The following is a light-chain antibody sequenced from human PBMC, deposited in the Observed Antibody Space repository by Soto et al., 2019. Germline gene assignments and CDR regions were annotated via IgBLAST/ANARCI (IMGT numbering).Light chain of an antibody. CDR3: QQSYSMPLN. V-gene: IGKV1-39*01. J-gene: IGKJ4*01. Sequence: DIQMTQSPSSLSASVGDRVTITCRASQSISSYLNWYQQKPGKAPNLLIYAASSLQSGVPSRFSGSGSRTDFTLTISSLQPEDFATYYCQQSYSMPLNFGGGTKVEIK. CDR1: QSISSY. CDR2: AAS.